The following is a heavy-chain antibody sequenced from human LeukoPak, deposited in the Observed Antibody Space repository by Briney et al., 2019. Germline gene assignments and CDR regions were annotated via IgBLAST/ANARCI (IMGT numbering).Heavy chain of an antibody. CDR3: ARENWAPYD. CDR1: GFTFTKYW. D-gene: IGHD3-3*01. CDR2: IKQDGSER. Sequence: PGGSLRLSCAASGFTFTKYWMTWVRQAPGKWLEWVANIKQDGSERNYVDTVKGRFIISRDNAKNLLYLQMNSLRAEDTAVYYCARENWAPYDWGQGTLVIVSS. J-gene: IGHJ4*02. V-gene: IGHV3-7*01.